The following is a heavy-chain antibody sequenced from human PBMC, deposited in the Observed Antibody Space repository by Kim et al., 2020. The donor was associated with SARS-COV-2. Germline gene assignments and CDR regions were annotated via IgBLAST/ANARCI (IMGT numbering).Heavy chain of an antibody. Sequence: SETLSLTCTVSGGSVSSGSYYWSWLRQPPGKGLEWIVYNYYSGSTNYTPSLKSRVTISVATSKNQFSLKLSSVTAAAAAVYYCARDGGGVRGVIRLQNYYSYGMDVWGQGTTVPVPS. CDR1: GGSVSSGSYY. CDR3: ARDGGGVRGVIRLQNYYSYGMDV. CDR2: NYYSGST. V-gene: IGHV4-61*01. D-gene: IGHD3-10*01. J-gene: IGHJ6*01.